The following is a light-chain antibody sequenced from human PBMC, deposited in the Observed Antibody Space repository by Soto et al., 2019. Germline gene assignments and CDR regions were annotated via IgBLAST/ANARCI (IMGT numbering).Light chain of an antibody. J-gene: IGLJ1*01. V-gene: IGLV1-44*01. CDR2: SNN. CDR1: SSNIGSNS. Sequence: QSVLTQPPSASGTPGQRVTISCSGSSSNIGSNSVNWYQQLPVAAPKLLIYSNNQRPSGVPDRFSGSKSGTSASLAISGLQSEDEADYYCAAWDDSLNGREVFGTGTKVTVL. CDR3: AAWDDSLNGREV.